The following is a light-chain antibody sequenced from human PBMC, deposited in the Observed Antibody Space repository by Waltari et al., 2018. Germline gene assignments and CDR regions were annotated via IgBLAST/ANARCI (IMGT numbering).Light chain of an antibody. Sequence: QSALTQPASVSGSPGQSITISRTGTSSDIGGYNYVPWYQHHPGKSPKLMIYDVSNRPSGVSNRFSGSKSGNTASLTISGLQAEDEADYYCSSYTITSTLVFGGGTKLTVL. J-gene: IGLJ2*01. V-gene: IGLV2-14*03. CDR2: DVS. CDR3: SSYTITSTLV. CDR1: SSDIGGYNY.